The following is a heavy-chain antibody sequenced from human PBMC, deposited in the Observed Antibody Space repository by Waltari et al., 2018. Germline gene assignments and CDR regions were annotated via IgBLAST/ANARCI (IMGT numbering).Heavy chain of an antibody. CDR3: ARENYYGSGTYPMDV. J-gene: IGHJ6*04. CDR1: AFHFRSYR. CDR2: ISSSSTTI. V-gene: IGHV3-48*02. D-gene: IGHD3-10*01. Sequence: EVQLVEFGGGLVQPGGSLRRPCGASAFHFRSYRQNWVRQAPGKGLEWVSYISSSSTTIYYADSVKGRFTISRDNAKNSLYLQMNSLRDEDTAVYYCARENYYGSGTYPMDVWGKGTTVTVSS.